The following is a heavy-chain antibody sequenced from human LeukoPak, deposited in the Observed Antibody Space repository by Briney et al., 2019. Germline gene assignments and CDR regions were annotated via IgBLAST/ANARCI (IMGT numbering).Heavy chain of an antibody. CDR3: ARTRNVLRFLEWLPESPYYFDY. CDR1: GYSFTSYW. J-gene: IGHJ4*02. CDR2: IYPGDSDT. D-gene: IGHD3-3*01. V-gene: IGHV5-51*01. Sequence: GESLKISCKGSGYSFTSYWIGWVRQMPGKGLEWMGIIYPGDSDTRYSPSFQGQVTISADKSISTAYLQWSSPKASDTAMYYCARTRNVLRFLEWLPESPYYFDYWGQGTLVTVSS.